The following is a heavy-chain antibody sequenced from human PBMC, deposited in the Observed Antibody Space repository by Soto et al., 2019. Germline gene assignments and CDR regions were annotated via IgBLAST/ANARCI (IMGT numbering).Heavy chain of an antibody. D-gene: IGHD1-26*01. Sequence: GGSLRLSCAASGFTFDDYAMHWVRQAPGKGLEWVSGISWNSGSIGYADSVKGRFTIPRDNAKNSLYLQMNSLRAEDTALYYCAKDKNFDIRTPLPDDAFDIWGQGTMVTVSS. CDR2: ISWNSGSI. V-gene: IGHV3-9*01. CDR3: AKDKNFDIRTPLPDDAFDI. J-gene: IGHJ3*02. CDR1: GFTFDDYA.